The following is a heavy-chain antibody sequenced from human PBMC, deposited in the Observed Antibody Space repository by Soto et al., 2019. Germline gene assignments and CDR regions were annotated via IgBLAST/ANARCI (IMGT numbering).Heavy chain of an antibody. CDR3: ARDRGKENYYYYGMDV. J-gene: IGHJ6*02. Sequence: TSETLSLTCTVSGGSISSYYWSWIRQPPGKGLEWIGYIYYSGSTNYNPSLKSRVTISVDTSKNQFSLKLSSVTAADTAVYYCARDRGKENYYYYGMDVWGQGTTVTVSS. D-gene: IGHD2-15*01. V-gene: IGHV4-59*01. CDR1: GGSISSYY. CDR2: IYYSGST.